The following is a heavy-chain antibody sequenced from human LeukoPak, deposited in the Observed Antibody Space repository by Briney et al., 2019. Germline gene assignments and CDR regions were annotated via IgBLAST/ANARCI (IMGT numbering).Heavy chain of an antibody. CDR3: ARTVATTGHY. J-gene: IGHJ4*02. D-gene: IGHD1-1*01. CDR1: GGSISSSSYY. Sequence: SETLSLTCTVSGGSISSSSYYWGWIRQPPGKGLEWIGSIYYSGSTYYNPSLKSRVTIPVDTSKNQFSLKLSSVTAADTAVYYCARTVATTGHYWGQGTLVTVSS. V-gene: IGHV4-39*07. CDR2: IYYSGST.